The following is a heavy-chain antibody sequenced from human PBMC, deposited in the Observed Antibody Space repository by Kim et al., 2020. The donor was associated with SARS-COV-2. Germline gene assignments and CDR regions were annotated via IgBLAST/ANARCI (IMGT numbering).Heavy chain of an antibody. CDR1: GFTFSDYY. D-gene: IGHD3-10*01. J-gene: IGHJ4*02. CDR2: ISSSGSTI. V-gene: IGHV3-11*04. CDR3: ARDRLRGEKNYGSGSYYDS. Sequence: GGSLRLSCAASGFTFSDYYMSWIRQAPGKGLEWVSYISSSGSTIYYADSVKGRFTISRDNAKNSLYLQMNSLRAEDTAVYYCARDRLRGEKNYGSGSYYDSWGQGTLVTVSS.